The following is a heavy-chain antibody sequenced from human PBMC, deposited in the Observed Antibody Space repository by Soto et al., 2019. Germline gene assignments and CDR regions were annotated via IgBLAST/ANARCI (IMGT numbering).Heavy chain of an antibody. CDR3: AKDTHWGLGY. J-gene: IGHJ4*02. V-gene: IGHV4-4*02. D-gene: IGHD7-27*01. Sequence: QVQLQESGPGLVEPSGTLSLTCTVSGDSISSDYYWSWVRQPPGKRLEWIGEIYHTGTTNYNPSLKSRVSISRDRSKNQFSLELNSETAADTAVYYCAKDTHWGLGYWGQGTLVTVSS. CDR1: GDSISSDYY. CDR2: IYHTGTT.